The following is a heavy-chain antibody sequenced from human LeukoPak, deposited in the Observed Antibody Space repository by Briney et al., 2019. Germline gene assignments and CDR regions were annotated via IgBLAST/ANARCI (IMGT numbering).Heavy chain of an antibody. Sequence: PGRSLRLSCAASGFTFSSYAMHWVRQAPGKGLEWVAVISYDGSNKYYADSVKGRFTISSDNSKNTLYLQMNSLRAEDTAVYYCARDHSNYYDSSGLPDYWGQGTLVTVSS. CDR2: ISYDGSNK. CDR3: ARDHSNYYDSSGLPDY. D-gene: IGHD3-22*01. V-gene: IGHV3-30-3*01. CDR1: GFTFSSYA. J-gene: IGHJ4*02.